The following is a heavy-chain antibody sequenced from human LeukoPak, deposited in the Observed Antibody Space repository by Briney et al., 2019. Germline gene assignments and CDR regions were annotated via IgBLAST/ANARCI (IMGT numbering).Heavy chain of an antibody. V-gene: IGHV4-34*01. CDR3: ARDRGYSYARRTHFGY. J-gene: IGHJ4*02. Sequence: SETLSLTCAVYGGSFNGYYWSWIRQPPGKGLEWIGEINHSGSTNYNPSLKSRVTISVDTSKNQFSLKLSSVTAADTAVYYCARDRGYSYARRTHFGYWGQGTLVTVSS. CDR2: INHSGST. D-gene: IGHD5-18*01. CDR1: GGSFNGYY.